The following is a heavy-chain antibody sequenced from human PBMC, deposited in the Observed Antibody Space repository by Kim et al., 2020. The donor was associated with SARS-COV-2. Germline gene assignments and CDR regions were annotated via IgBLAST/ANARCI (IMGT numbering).Heavy chain of an antibody. V-gene: IGHV4-31*03. Sequence: SETLSLTCTVSGGSISSGGYYWSWIRQHPGKGLEWIGYIYYSGSTYYNPSLKSRVTISVDTSKNQFSLKLSSVTAADTAVYYCARALRACGGDCYSKDYYGMDVWGQGTTVTVSS. CDR2: IYYSGST. CDR3: ARALRACGGDCYSKDYYGMDV. J-gene: IGHJ6*02. CDR1: GGSISSGGYY. D-gene: IGHD2-21*02.